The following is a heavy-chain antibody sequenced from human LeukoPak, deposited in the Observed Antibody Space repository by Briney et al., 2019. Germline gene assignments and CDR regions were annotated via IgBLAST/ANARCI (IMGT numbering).Heavy chain of an antibody. J-gene: IGHJ6*03. Sequence: PGRSLRLSCAASGFTFDDYAMHWVRQAPGKGLEWVSGISWNSGSIGYADSVKGRFTISRDNAKNSLYLQMNSLRAEDMALYYYAKGGGGFYYYYMDVWGKGTTVTVSS. D-gene: IGHD4-23*01. V-gene: IGHV3-9*03. CDR1: GFTFDDYA. CDR2: ISWNSGSI. CDR3: AKGGGGFYYYYMDV.